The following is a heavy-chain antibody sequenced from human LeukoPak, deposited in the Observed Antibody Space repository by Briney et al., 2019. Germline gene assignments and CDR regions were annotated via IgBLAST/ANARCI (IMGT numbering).Heavy chain of an antibody. CDR3: AREEIPSYYYDSSGYEDY. Sequence: EASVKVSCKASGYTFTSYYMHWVRQAPGQGLEWMGIINPSGGSTSYAQKFQGRVTMTRDTSTSTVYMELSSLRSEDTAVYYCAREEIPSYYYDSSGYEDYWGQGTLVTVSS. J-gene: IGHJ4*02. CDR2: INPSGGST. CDR1: GYTFTSYY. V-gene: IGHV1-46*01. D-gene: IGHD3-22*01.